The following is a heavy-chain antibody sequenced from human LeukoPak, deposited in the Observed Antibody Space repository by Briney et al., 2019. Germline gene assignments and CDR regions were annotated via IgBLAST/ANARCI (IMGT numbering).Heavy chain of an antibody. CDR3: ARGNWFDP. CDR2: ISSSSSTI. J-gene: IGHJ5*02. V-gene: IGHV3-48*01. Sequence: GGSLRLSCAASGFTFSSYSMNWVRQAPGKGLEWVSYISSSSSTIYYADSVRGRFTISRDNAKNSLYLQMNSLRAEDTAVYYCARGNWFDPWGQGTLVTVSS. CDR1: GFTFSSYS.